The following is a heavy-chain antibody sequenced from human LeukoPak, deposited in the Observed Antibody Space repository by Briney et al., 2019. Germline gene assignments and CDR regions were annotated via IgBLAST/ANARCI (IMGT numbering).Heavy chain of an antibody. V-gene: IGHV1-8*03. J-gene: IGHJ4*02. D-gene: IGHD5-18*01. CDR3: ATPTMRGPSYGYVRLLN. Sequence: ASVKVSCKASGYTFTSFDINWVRQATGQGPEWMGWTNPSSGDTGYAQKFQGRVTFTRDTSTNTAYMELGSLTSEDTAVYYCATPTMRGPSYGYVRLLNWGQGSLVTVSS. CDR2: TNPSSGDT. CDR1: GYTFTSFD.